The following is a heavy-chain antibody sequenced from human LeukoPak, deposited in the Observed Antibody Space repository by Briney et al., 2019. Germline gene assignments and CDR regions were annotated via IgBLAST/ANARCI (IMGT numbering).Heavy chain of an antibody. D-gene: IGHD6-19*01. Sequence: SETLSLTCTVSGGSISSYYWSWIRQPPGKGLEWIGYIYYSGSTNYNPSLKSRVTISVDTPKNQFSLKLSSVTAADTAVYYCARHLPDSSGWYGPIDYWGQGTLVTVSS. CDR1: GGSISSYY. J-gene: IGHJ4*02. CDR2: IYYSGST. CDR3: ARHLPDSSGWYGPIDY. V-gene: IGHV4-59*08.